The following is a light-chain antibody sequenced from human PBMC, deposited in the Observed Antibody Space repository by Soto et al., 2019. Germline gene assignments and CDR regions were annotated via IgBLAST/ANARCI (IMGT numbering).Light chain of an antibody. CDR3: SSYVSGASYG. Sequence: QSVLTQPASVSGSLGQSSTISCPGTSSDIGVYNSVSWYQYQPGNVPRLLIFEVSDRPSGVSNRFSGSKTGNTASLTISGLQAEDEADYFCSSYVSGASYGFGTGTKVTVL. V-gene: IGLV2-14*01. J-gene: IGLJ1*01. CDR2: EVS. CDR1: SSDIGVYNS.